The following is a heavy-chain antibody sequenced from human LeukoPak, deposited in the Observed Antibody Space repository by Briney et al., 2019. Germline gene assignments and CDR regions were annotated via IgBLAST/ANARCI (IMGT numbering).Heavy chain of an antibody. CDR2: IYYTGAT. J-gene: IGHJ4*02. Sequence: SETLSLTCAVSGGSISSSSYYWGWIRQPPGKGLEWIGNIYYTGATYYNPSLNSRATISIDTSRNQFSLRLTSVTAADTAVYYCARVYGDLDYWGQGTLVTVSS. CDR3: ARVYGDLDY. CDR1: GGSISSSSYY. V-gene: IGHV4-39*07. D-gene: IGHD4-17*01.